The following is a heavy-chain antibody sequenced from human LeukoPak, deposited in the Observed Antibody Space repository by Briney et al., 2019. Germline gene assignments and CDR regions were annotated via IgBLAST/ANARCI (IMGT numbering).Heavy chain of an antibody. J-gene: IGHJ4*02. V-gene: IGHV3-15*07. CDR1: GFTFSNAY. D-gene: IGHD3-10*01. CDR2: IKTKTDGETT. CDR3: STPLPYLAQ. Sequence: GGSLRLSCAASGFTFSNAYMNWVRQAPGKGLEWVCRIKTKTDGETTEYAAPVKDRFSISRDDSKSMMYLQMNSLKTEDTAVYYCSTPLPYLAQGGQGTLVTVSS.